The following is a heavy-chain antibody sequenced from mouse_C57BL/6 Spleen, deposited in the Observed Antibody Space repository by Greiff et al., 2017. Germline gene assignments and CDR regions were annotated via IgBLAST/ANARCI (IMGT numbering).Heavy chain of an antibody. J-gene: IGHJ1*03. Sequence: EVKVVESGGGLVKPGGSLKLSCAASGFTFSDYGMHWVRQAPEKGLEWVAYISSGSSTIYYADTVKGRFTISRDNAKNTLFLQMTSLRSEDTAMYYCARSLGGTVVAHWYFDVWGTGTTVTVSS. V-gene: IGHV5-17*01. CDR3: ARSLGGTVVAHWYFDV. CDR2: ISSGSSTI. CDR1: GFTFSDYG. D-gene: IGHD1-1*01.